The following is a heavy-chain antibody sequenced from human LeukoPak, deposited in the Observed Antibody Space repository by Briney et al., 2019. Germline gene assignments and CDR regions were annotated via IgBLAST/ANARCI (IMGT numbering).Heavy chain of an antibody. Sequence: SETLSLTCAVSGGSISSSNWWSWVRQPPGKGLEWIGEIYHSGSTNYNPSLKSRVTISVDKSKNQFSLKLSSVTAADTAVYYCARGYITMIVVAANWFDPWGQGTLVTVSS. J-gene: IGHJ5*02. CDR2: IYHSGST. CDR1: GGSISSSNW. V-gene: IGHV4-4*02. D-gene: IGHD3-22*01. CDR3: ARGYITMIVVAANWFDP.